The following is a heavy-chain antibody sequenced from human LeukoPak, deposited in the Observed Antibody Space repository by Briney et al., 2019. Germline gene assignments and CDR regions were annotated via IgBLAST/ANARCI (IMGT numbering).Heavy chain of an antibody. CDR3: AREDHYYGSGSYYATHAFDI. CDR1: GFTFSSYA. V-gene: IGHV3-66*01. CDR2: IYSGGST. J-gene: IGHJ3*02. Sequence: GSLRLSCAASGFTFSSYAMIWVRQAPGKGLEWVSVIYSGGSTYYADSVKGRFTISRDNSKNTLYLQMNSLRAEDTAVYYCAREDHYYGSGSYYATHAFDIWGQGTMVTVSS. D-gene: IGHD3-10*01.